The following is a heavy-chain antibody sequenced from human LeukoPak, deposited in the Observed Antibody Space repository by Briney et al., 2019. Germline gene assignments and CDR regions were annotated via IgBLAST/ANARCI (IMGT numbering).Heavy chain of an antibody. V-gene: IGHV3-21*01. CDR1: GFTFSSYI. CDR2: ISSSSSYI. CDR3: ARDGIVVVPAAMGYYYYGMDV. Sequence: PGGSLRLSCAASGFTFSSYIMNWVRQAPGKGLEWVSSISSSSSYIYYADSVKGRFTISRDNAKNSLYLQMNSLRAEDTAVYYCARDGIVVVPAAMGYYYYGMDVWGQGTTVTVSS. D-gene: IGHD2-2*01. J-gene: IGHJ6*02.